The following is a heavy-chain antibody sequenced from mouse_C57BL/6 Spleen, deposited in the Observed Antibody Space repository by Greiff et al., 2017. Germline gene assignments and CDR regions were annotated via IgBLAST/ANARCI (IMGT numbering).Heavy chain of an antibody. CDR2: IHPNSGST. V-gene: IGHV1-64*01. Sequence: QVQLKQSGAELVKPGASVKLSCKASGYTFTSYWMTWVKQRPGQGLEWIGMIHPNSGSTNYNEKFKSKATLTVDKSSSTAYMQLSSLTSEDSAVYYCARYHYYGSSWYFDVWGTGTTVTVSS. D-gene: IGHD1-1*01. CDR1: GYTFTSYW. J-gene: IGHJ1*03. CDR3: ARYHYYGSSWYFDV.